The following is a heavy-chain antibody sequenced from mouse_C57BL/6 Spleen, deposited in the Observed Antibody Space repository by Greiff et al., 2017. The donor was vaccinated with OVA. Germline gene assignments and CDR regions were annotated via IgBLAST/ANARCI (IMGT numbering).Heavy chain of an antibody. CDR3: ARESSYRYFDV. Sequence: EVKLMESGGGLVKPGGSLKLSCAASGFTFSSYAMSWVRQTPEKRLEWVATISDGGSYTYYPDNVKGRFTISRDNAKNNLYLQMSHLKSEDTAMYYCARESSYRYFDVWGTGTTVTVSS. J-gene: IGHJ1*03. CDR1: GFTFSSYA. CDR2: ISDGGSYT. D-gene: IGHD1-1*01. V-gene: IGHV5-4*01.